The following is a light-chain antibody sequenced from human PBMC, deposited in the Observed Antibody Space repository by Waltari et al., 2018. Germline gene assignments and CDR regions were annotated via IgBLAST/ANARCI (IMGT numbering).Light chain of an antibody. CDR2: NAS. CDR3: QQRSNWPRT. Sequence: IVLTQSLATLSLSPGETATLSCRASQSVSSYLAWYQQKPGQDPRLLIYNASNRHTGIPARFSGSWSGTDFTLTISSLEPEDFAVYYCQQRSNWPRTFGQGTKVEIK. J-gene: IGKJ1*01. V-gene: IGKV3-11*01. CDR1: QSVSSY.